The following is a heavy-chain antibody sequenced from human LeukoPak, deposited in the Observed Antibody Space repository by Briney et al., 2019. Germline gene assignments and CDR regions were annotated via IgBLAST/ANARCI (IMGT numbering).Heavy chain of an antibody. D-gene: IGHD2-2*01. V-gene: IGHV3-48*04. CDR3: ARDVGDIVVVPAAGTFDY. CDR2: ISSSSSTI. J-gene: IGHJ4*02. Sequence: GGSLRLSCAASGFTFSSYGMHWVRQAPGKGLEWVSYISSSSSTIFYADSVKGRFTISRDNAKNSLYLQMNSLRAEDTALYYCARDVGDIVVVPAAGTFDYWGQGTLVTVSS. CDR1: GFTFSSYG.